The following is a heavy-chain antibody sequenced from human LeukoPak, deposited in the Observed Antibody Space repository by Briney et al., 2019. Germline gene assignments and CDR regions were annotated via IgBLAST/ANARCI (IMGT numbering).Heavy chain of an antibody. D-gene: IGHD3-10*01. CDR1: GFTFSSYA. Sequence: PGGSLRLSCAASGFTFSSYAMHWVRQAPGKGLEWVAVISYDGSNKYYADSMKGRFTISRDNSKNTLYLQMNSLRAEDTAVYYCARDTTYYYGSGSYRAHYYYYGMDVWGQGTTVTVSS. CDR3: ARDTTYYYGSGSYRAHYYYYGMDV. CDR2: ISYDGSNK. J-gene: IGHJ6*02. V-gene: IGHV3-30-3*01.